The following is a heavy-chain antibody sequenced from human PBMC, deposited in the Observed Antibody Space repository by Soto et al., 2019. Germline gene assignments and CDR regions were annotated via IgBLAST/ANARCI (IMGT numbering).Heavy chain of an antibody. V-gene: IGHV1-8*01. D-gene: IGHD4-17*01. CDR2: MNPNSGNT. Sequence: GASVKVSCKASGYTFTSYDINWVRQATGQGLEWMGWMNPNSGNTGYAQKFQGRVTMTEDTSTDTAYMELSSLRSEDTAVYYCATGKPTVTTYYYYGMDVWGQGTTVTVSS. J-gene: IGHJ6*02. CDR3: ATGKPTVTTYYYYGMDV. CDR1: GYTFTSYD.